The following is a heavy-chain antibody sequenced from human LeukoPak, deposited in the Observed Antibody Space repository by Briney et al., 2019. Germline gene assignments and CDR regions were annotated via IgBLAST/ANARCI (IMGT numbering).Heavy chain of an antibody. D-gene: IGHD2-8*01. J-gene: IGHJ4*02. Sequence: GGSLRLSCAASGLTVSRNYMSWVRQAPGKGLEWVAVISYDGSNKYYADSVKGRFTISRDNSKNTLYLQMNSLRAEDTAVYSCARDRNTILMLYAQDYWGQGTLVTVSS. V-gene: IGHV3-30*03. CDR1: GLTVSRNY. CDR3: ARDRNTILMLYAQDY. CDR2: ISYDGSNK.